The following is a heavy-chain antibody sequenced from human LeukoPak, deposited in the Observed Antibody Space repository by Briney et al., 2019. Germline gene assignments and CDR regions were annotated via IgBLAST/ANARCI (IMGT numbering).Heavy chain of an antibody. D-gene: IGHD6-19*01. Sequence: QPGGSLRLSCAASGFTFSSYAMNWVRQAPGKGLEWVSAISGSSGSTYYADSVRGRFIVSRDNFKNMLYLQMSSLRVEDTAVYYCATLGRPVAGTLYWGQGTLVTVSS. J-gene: IGHJ4*02. V-gene: IGHV3-23*01. CDR3: ATLGRPVAGTLY. CDR1: GFTFSSYA. CDR2: ISGSSGST.